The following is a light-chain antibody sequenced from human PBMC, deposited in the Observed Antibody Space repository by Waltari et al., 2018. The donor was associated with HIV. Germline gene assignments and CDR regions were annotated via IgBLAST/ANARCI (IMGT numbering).Light chain of an antibody. CDR1: TSNIGSNS. CDR3: AAWDDSLSGPV. Sequence: QSVLTQPPSASGTPGQRVTISCSGSTSNIGSNSVYWYQQLPGTAPKVLIYRTNQRSSGVPDRFSGSKSGTSASLAISGLRSEDEADYYCAAWDDSLSGPVFGGGTKLTVL. V-gene: IGLV1-47*01. CDR2: RTN. J-gene: IGLJ3*02.